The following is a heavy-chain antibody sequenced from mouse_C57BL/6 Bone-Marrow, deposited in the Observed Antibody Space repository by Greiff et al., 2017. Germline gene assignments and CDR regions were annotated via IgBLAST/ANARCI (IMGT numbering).Heavy chain of an antibody. CDR3: AREDWLLRSYFDY. CDR1: GYTFTSYG. D-gene: IGHD1-1*01. V-gene: IGHV1-81*01. Sequence: QVQLKESGAELARPGASVKLSCKASGYTFTSYGISWVKQRTGQGLEWIGELCPRSGNTYYNEKFKGKATRTADKSSSTAYMELRSLISEDSAVYFCAREDWLLRSYFDYWGQGTTLTVAS. J-gene: IGHJ2*01. CDR2: LCPRSGNT.